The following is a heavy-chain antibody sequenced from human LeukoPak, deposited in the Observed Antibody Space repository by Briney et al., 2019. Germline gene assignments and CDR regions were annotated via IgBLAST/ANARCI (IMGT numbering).Heavy chain of an antibody. J-gene: IGHJ4*02. V-gene: IGHV4-59*01. CDR2: IYYSGST. Sequence: SETLSLTCTVSGGSISSYYWSWIRQPPGKGLEWIGYIYYSGSTNYNPSLKSRVTISVDMSKNQFSLKLSSVTAADTAVYYCARDPTGSSEYYFDYWGQGTLVTVSS. D-gene: IGHD3-10*01. CDR1: GGSISSYY. CDR3: ARDPTGSSEYYFDY.